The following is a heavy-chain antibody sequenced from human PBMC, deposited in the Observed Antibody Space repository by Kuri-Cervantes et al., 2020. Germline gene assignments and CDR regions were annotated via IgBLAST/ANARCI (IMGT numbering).Heavy chain of an antibody. D-gene: IGHD3-22*01. CDR3: VREGMYYYDSSGYYYYYGMDV. J-gene: IGHJ6*02. CDR1: GFTFSSYG. CDR2: IWYDGSNK. Sequence: GGSLRLSCAASGFTFSSYGMHWVRQAPGKGLEWVAVIWYDGSNKYYADSVKGRFTISRDNSKNTLYLQMNSLRAEDTAVYYCVREGMYYYDSSGYYYYYGMDVWGQGTTVTVSS. V-gene: IGHV3-33*01.